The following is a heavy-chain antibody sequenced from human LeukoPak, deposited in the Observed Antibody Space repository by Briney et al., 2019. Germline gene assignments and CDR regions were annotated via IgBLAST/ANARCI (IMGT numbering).Heavy chain of an antibody. D-gene: IGHD5-12*01. CDR1: GFTFSGYW. CDR3: ARHGGYAFDY. Sequence: GGSLRLSCAASGFTFSGYWMSWVRQAPGKGLEWVANIKQDGSEKYYVDSVKGRFTISRDNAKNSLYLQMNSLRAEDTAVYYCARHGGYAFDYWGQGTLVTVSS. CDR2: IKQDGSEK. J-gene: IGHJ4*02. V-gene: IGHV3-7*01.